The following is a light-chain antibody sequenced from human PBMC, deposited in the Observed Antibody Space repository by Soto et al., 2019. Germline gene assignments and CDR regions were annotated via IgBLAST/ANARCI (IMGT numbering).Light chain of an antibody. V-gene: IGKV2-30*01. CDR2: RVS. CDR1: QGLVYGDGNTY. J-gene: IGKJ1*01. Sequence: DVVMTQSPLSLPVTLGQPASISCRSTQGLVYGDGNTYLNWFHQRPGQSPRRLIYRVSNRDSGVPDRFSGSGSGTDFTLKISRVEAEDVGLYYCMQGTHWPWTFGQGTKVEIK. CDR3: MQGTHWPWT.